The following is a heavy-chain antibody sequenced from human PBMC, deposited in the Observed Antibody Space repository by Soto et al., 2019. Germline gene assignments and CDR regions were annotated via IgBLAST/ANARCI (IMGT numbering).Heavy chain of an antibody. CDR2: INPNSGDT. Sequence: ALLKVSCKASGYGFSGYYVHWVRQAPGQGLEWMGWINPNSGDTYLAQRFQGRVTMNRDTSIGTAYMELRGLTSDDTAEYYCAKGGAIVAAGTRVYLYNAMDVWGQGTTVTVSS. CDR1: GYGFSGYY. D-gene: IGHD1-26*01. CDR3: AKGGAIVAAGTRVYLYNAMDV. V-gene: IGHV1-2*02. J-gene: IGHJ6*02.